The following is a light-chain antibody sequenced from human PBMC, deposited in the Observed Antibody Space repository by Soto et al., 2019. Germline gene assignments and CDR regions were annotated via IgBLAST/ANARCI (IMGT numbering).Light chain of an antibody. CDR2: AAS. CDR1: QSISTY. CDR3: QQSYSAPYS. J-gene: IGKJ2*01. Sequence: IQMTQSPSSLSASLGDRVTITCRASQSISTYLNWYQQKPGKVPNLLIYAASSLQSGVPSRFSGSGSGTDFTLTISSLQLEDFAIYYCQQSYSAPYSFGQGTNLEIK. V-gene: IGKV1-39*01.